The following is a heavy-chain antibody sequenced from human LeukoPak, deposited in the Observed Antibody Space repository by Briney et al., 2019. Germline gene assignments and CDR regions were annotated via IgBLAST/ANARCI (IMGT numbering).Heavy chain of an antibody. CDR3: AKDHGSGNYYNLPDY. CDR2: IGISGGTT. J-gene: IGHJ4*02. Sequence: GCSLRLSCAASGFTFSSYAMSWVRQAPAKGLEWVSGIGISGGTTYYADSVKGRFTISRDNSKNTLFLQISSVRAEDTAVYYCAKDHGSGNYYNLPDYWGRGTLVTVSS. CDR1: GFTFSSYA. D-gene: IGHD3-10*01. V-gene: IGHV3-23*01.